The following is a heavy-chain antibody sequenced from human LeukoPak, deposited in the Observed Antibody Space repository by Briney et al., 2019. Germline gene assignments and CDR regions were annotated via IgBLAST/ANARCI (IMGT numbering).Heavy chain of an antibody. CDR3: ARTYDVLTGFISSYFFDY. D-gene: IGHD3-9*01. Sequence: ASVKVSWKASAYTFTSYTMHWVRQAPGQRLEWMGWINVGNGKTKYSQKFQGRVSITRDTSASTAYMELSSLRSEDTAVYYCARTYDVLTGFISSYFFDYWGQGTLVTVSS. J-gene: IGHJ4*02. CDR1: AYTFTSYT. CDR2: INVGNGKT. V-gene: IGHV1-3*01.